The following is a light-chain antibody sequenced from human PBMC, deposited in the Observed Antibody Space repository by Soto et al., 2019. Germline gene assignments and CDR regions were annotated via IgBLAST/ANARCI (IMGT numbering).Light chain of an antibody. Sequence: EIVLTQSPATLSLSPGDRATLSCGASQSVSSSYVAWYQQKAGLAPRLLIYDGSSRASGIPDRFSGSGSWTDFSLTIGRLEPEDFAVYYCQQYDNSAPLSFGGGTKVEMK. CDR1: QSVSSSY. V-gene: IGKV3D-20*01. CDR3: QQYDNSAPLS. J-gene: IGKJ4*01. CDR2: DGS.